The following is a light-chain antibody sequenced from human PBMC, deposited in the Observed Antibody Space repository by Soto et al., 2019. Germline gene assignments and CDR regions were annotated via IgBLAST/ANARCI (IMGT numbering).Light chain of an antibody. J-gene: IGKJ1*01. CDR2: DAV. V-gene: IGKV3D-20*02. CDR3: QQKT. CDR1: QSVTGTN. Sequence: IVLTQSPVTLSLSPGEGATLSCRASQSVTGTNLAWYQQRAGQAPRLLIYDAVRRATGIPDRFSGSGSGTDFTLTISSLEPEDFAVYYCQQKTFGQGTKVDIK.